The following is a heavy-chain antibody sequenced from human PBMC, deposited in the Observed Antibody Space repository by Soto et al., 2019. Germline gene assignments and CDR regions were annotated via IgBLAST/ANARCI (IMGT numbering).Heavy chain of an antibody. Sequence: PGGSLRLSCAASGFTFDDYAMHWVRQAPGKGLEWVSGISWNSGSIGYADSVKGRFTISRDNAKNSLYLQMNSLRAEDTALYYCAKDSGYSSGWNWFDPWGQGTLVTVSS. V-gene: IGHV3-9*01. J-gene: IGHJ5*02. CDR3: AKDSGYSSGWNWFDP. CDR2: ISWNSGSI. CDR1: GFTFDDYA. D-gene: IGHD6-19*01.